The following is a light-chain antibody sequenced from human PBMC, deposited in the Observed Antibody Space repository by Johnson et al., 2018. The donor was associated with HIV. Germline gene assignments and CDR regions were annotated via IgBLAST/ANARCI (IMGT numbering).Light chain of an antibody. CDR2: ENN. J-gene: IGLJ1*01. CDR1: SSNIGNNY. Sequence: QSVLTQPPSVSAAPGQRVTISCSGSSSNIGNNYVSWYQQLPGTAPKLLIYENNKRPSGIPDRFSGSKSGTSATLGITGIQTGDEADYYCGTWDSSLSARYVFGTGTKVTVL. V-gene: IGLV1-51*02. CDR3: GTWDSSLSARYV.